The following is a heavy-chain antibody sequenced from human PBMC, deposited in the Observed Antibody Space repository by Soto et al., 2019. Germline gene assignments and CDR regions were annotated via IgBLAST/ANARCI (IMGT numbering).Heavy chain of an antibody. CDR1: GGTFTTYD. D-gene: IGHD6-19*01. Sequence: QVQLVQSGAEVREPGSSVKVSCKASGGTFTTYDISWVRQAPGQGLEWMGGIIPLFDATKYAQKFQGRVTITADKSTGTDYMELSSLRSEDTAMYYCARDRSSSWYNGTFYFDSWGQGTLVTVSS. CDR3: ARDRSSSWYNGTFYFDS. V-gene: IGHV1-69*06. J-gene: IGHJ4*02. CDR2: IIPLFDAT.